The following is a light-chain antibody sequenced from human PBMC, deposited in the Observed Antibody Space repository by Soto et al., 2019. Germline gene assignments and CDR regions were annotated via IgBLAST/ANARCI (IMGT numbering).Light chain of an antibody. J-gene: IGKJ1*01. CDR1: QIVSSN. CDR2: GAS. Sequence: IVMTQSPATLSVSPGGRATLSCRASQIVSSNLAWYQQKPGQAPRLLIYGASTRATDMSGTFSGRGSGTEFTLTISNVRPEDFAVYYCQQYRSWPRTFGQGTKVDI. CDR3: QQYRSWPRT. V-gene: IGKV3-15*01.